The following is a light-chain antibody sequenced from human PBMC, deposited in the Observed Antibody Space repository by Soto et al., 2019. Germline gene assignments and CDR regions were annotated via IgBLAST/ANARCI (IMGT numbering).Light chain of an antibody. CDR2: LGS. V-gene: IGKV2-28*01. CDR1: HSLLNNNAYNY. CDR3: LQRSEWFT. Sequence: EIVITQSPLSLPVTPGEPASISCRSIHSLLNNNAYNYLDWYVQKPGQSPQLLIYLGSNRAPGVPVRFSGSGSGTDFTLNISRLEAEDFGPYYCLQRSEWFTFGQGTRLEIK. J-gene: IGKJ5*01.